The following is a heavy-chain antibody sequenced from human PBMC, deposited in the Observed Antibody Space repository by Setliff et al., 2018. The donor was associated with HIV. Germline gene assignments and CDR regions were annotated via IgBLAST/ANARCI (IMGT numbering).Heavy chain of an antibody. CDR1: GFSFTSYW. J-gene: IGHJ5*02. CDR2: IYPGDSDT. Sequence: GESLKISCQGSGFSFTSYWIAWVRQMPVKGMEWMGIIYPGDSDTKYSPSFQGQITISADKSINTAYLQWTSLKPSEPAMYYCARLSVITNWFDPWGQGTLVTVSS. CDR3: ARLSVITNWFDP. V-gene: IGHV5-51*01. D-gene: IGHD3-16*01.